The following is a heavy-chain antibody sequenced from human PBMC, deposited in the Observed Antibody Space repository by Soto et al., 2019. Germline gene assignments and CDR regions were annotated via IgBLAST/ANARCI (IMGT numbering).Heavy chain of an antibody. J-gene: IGHJ3*02. CDR3: AKDLGATGIGAFDI. CDR2: ISYDGSNK. CDR1: GFTFSSYG. V-gene: IGHV3-30*18. D-gene: IGHD4-17*01. Sequence: GGSLRLSCAASGFTFSSYGMHWVRQAPGKGLEWVAVISYDGSNKYYADSVKGRFTISRDNSKNTLYLQMNSLRAEDTAVYYCAKDLGATGIGAFDIWGQGTMGTVSS.